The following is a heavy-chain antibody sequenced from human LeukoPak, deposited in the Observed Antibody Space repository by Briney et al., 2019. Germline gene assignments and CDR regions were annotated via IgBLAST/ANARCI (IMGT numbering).Heavy chain of an antibody. V-gene: IGHV3-30-3*01. CDR2: ISYDGSNK. J-gene: IGHJ4*02. CDR3: ARDLYSSGWYGMFDY. Sequence: GGSLRLSCAASGFTFSSYAMHWVRQAPGKGLEWVAVISYDGSNKYYADSVKGRFTISRDNSKNTLYLQMNSLRAEGTAVYYCARDLYSSGWYGMFDYWGQGTLVTVSS. CDR1: GFTFSSYA. D-gene: IGHD6-19*01.